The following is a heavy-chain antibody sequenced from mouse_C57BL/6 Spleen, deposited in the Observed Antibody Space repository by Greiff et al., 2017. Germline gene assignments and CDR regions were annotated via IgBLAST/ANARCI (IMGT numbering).Heavy chain of an antibody. J-gene: IGHJ2*01. CDR3: ARSDGYHYFDY. CDR2: IYPGDGDT. V-gene: IGHV1-82*01. D-gene: IGHD2-3*01. CDR1: GYAFSSSW. Sequence: VQLQQSGPELVKPGASVKISCKASGYAFSSSWMNWVKQRPGKGLEWIGRIYPGDGDTNYNGKLKGKATLTADKSSSTAYMQLSSLTSEDSAVYFCARSDGYHYFDYWGQGTTLTVSS.